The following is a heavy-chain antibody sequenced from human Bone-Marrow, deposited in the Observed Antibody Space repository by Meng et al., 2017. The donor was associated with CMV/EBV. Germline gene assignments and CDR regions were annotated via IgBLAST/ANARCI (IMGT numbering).Heavy chain of an antibody. J-gene: IGHJ4*02. Sequence: GESLKISCAASGFTFSSYSMNWVRQATGKGLEWVSAIGTAGDTYYPGSVKGRFTISRENAKNSLYLQMNSLRAGDTAVYYCARSVPGATGGYYFDYWGQGTRVTGYS. V-gene: IGHV3-13*01. D-gene: IGHD1-26*01. CDR1: GFTFSSYS. CDR3: ARSVPGATGGYYFDY. CDR2: IGTAGDT.